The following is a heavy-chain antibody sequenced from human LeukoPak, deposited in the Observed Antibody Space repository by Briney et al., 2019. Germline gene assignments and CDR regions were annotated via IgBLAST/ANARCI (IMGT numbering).Heavy chain of an antibody. Sequence: ASVKVSCKASGYTFSTYSMHWVRQAPGQGLEWMGMINPIGGNTNDAQNFQGRVTMTRDTSTSTVYMELTSLRSEDTAAYYCAREAPGGYFGYWGHRTLVTVSS. J-gene: IGHJ4*01. CDR3: AREAPGGYFGY. D-gene: IGHD3-16*01. V-gene: IGHV1-46*01. CDR1: GYTFSTYS. CDR2: INPIGGNT.